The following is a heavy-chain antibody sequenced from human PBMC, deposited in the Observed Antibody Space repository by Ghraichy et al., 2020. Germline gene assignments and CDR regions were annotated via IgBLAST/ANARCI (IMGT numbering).Heavy chain of an antibody. CDR2: MDTRGQFI. CDR3: AKGATCCGDPYSYFDS. Sequence: GGSLRLSCEASGFVFSAQSMGWVRQVPGKGLQWVSIMDTRGQFIYYADSVKGRFTISRDNSRNTLYLEVNSLRAEDTAIYYCAKGATCCGDPYSYFDSWGQGTLVTVSS. V-gene: IGHV3-23*01. CDR1: GFVFSAQS. J-gene: IGHJ4*02. D-gene: IGHD2-21*02.